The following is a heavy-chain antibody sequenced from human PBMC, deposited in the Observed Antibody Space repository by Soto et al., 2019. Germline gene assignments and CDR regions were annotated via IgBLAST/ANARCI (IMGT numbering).Heavy chain of an antibody. V-gene: IGHV1-18*01. J-gene: IGHJ6*02. CDR1: GYTFSRYG. CDR2: ISGYNADT. Sequence: QGQLVQSGAEVKKPGASVKVSCKASGYTFSRYGISWVRQAPGQGLQWMGWISGYNADTNYAQNVQGRVTMTIDTSTTTAYMELRSLTSDDTAVYYCAKNGQPPYYYYGLDVWGQGTTVTVSS. D-gene: IGHD2-8*01. CDR3: AKNGQPPYYYYGLDV.